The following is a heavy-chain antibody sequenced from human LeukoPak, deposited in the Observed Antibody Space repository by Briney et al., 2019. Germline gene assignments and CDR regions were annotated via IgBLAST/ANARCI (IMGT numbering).Heavy chain of an antibody. CDR2: ISAYNGNT. D-gene: IGHD1-26*01. CDR1: GYTFTSYG. V-gene: IGHV1-18*01. Sequence: ASVKVSCKASGYTFTSYGISWVRQAPGQGLEWMGWISAYNGNTNYAQKLQGRVTMTTDTSTSTAYMELRSLRSDDTAVYYCARDLKRTVGATMASDYWGQGTLVSVSS. J-gene: IGHJ4*02. CDR3: ARDLKRTVGATMASDY.